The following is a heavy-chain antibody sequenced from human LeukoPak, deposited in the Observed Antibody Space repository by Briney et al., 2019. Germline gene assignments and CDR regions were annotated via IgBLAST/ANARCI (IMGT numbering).Heavy chain of an antibody. J-gene: IGHJ3*02. Sequence: GGSLRLSCAASGFTFSSYPMHWVRQAPGKGLEWVSAISGSGGSTYYADSVKGRFTISRDNSKNTLYLQMNSLRAEDTAVYYCAKVAAVAGAFDIWGQGTMVTVSS. D-gene: IGHD6-19*01. CDR1: GFTFSSYP. CDR3: AKVAAVAGAFDI. V-gene: IGHV3-23*01. CDR2: ISGSGGST.